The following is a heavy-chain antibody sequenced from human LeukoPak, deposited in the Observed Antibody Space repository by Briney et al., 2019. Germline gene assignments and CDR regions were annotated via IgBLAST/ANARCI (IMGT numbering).Heavy chain of an antibody. J-gene: IGHJ4*02. Sequence: GGSLRLSCAASGFTFSNYWMHWVRQAPGKGLVWVSSINSDGSNTNYAGSVKGRFSISRDNAKNTLYLQMNSLRAEDTAVYYCARDSGVDAHNDYWGQGTLVTVSS. CDR2: INSDGSNT. CDR3: ARDSGVDAHNDY. V-gene: IGHV3-74*01. D-gene: IGHD3-3*01. CDR1: GFTFSNYW.